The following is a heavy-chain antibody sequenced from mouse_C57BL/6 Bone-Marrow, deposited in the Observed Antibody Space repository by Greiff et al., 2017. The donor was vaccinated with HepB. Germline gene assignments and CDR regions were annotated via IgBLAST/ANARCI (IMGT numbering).Heavy chain of an antibody. CDR1: GFTFSDFY. J-gene: IGHJ4*01. CDR2: SRNKANDYTT. V-gene: IGHV7-1*01. CDR3: AREKSSYYGSSYGAMDY. D-gene: IGHD1-1*01. Sequence: DVQLVESGGGLVQSGRSLRLSCATSGFTFSDFYMEWVRQAPGKGLEWIAASRNKANDYTTEYSASVKGRFIVSRDTSQSILYLQMNALRAEDTAIYYCAREKSSYYGSSYGAMDYWGQGTSVTVSS.